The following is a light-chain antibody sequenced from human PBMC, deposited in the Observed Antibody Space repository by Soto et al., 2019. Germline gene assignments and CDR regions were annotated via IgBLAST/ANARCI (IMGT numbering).Light chain of an antibody. CDR1: QSVSSSY. J-gene: IGKJ5*01. V-gene: IGKV3-20*01. CDR3: QQYGSSIT. Sequence: EIVLTQSPGTLSLSPGERATLSCRASQSVSSSYLAWYQQKPGQAPRLLIYGASSRATGIPDRFSGSGSGTDFTLTISRLEPEDFGVYYCQQYGSSITFGQGTRL. CDR2: GAS.